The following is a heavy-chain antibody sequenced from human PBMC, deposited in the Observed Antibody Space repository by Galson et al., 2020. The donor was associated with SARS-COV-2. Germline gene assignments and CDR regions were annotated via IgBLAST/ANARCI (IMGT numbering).Heavy chain of an antibody. V-gene: IGHV5-10-1*01. CDR1: GYSFTNYW. CDR3: ARHGSAGSSGDFDY. CDR2: IDPSDSYT. D-gene: IGHD6-6*01. Sequence: HGESLKISCKGSGYSFTNYWITWVRQMPGKGLEWMGRIDPSDSYTNYSPSLQGHVTISGDKSISTAYLQLRSLKASDTAMYYCARHGSAGSSGDFDYWGQGTLVTVSS. J-gene: IGHJ4*02.